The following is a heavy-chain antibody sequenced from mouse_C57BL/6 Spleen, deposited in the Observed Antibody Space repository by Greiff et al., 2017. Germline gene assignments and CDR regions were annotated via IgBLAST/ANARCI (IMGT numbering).Heavy chain of an antibody. D-gene: IGHD1-1*01. Sequence: EVQLQQSGPELVKPGASVKMSCKASGYTFTDYNMHWVKQNHGKSLEWIGYINPNNGGTSYNQKFKGKATLTVNKSSSTAYMELRSLTSEDSAVYYCAREGYYGSRTGFAYWGQGTLVTVSA. CDR2: INPNNGGT. J-gene: IGHJ3*01. CDR3: AREGYYGSRTGFAY. CDR1: GYTFTDYN. V-gene: IGHV1-22*01.